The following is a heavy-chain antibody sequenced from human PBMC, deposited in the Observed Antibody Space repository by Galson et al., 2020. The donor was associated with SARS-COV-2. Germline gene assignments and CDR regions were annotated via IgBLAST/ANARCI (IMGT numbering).Heavy chain of an antibody. Sequence: GGSLRLSCAASGFTFSSYAMHWVPQAPGKGLEWVAAISYDGSNKYYADSVKGRFTISRDNSKNTLYLQMNSLRAEDTAVYYCARELDYYDWSGPWYYFDYWGQGTLVTVSS. CDR3: ARELDYYDWSGPWYYFDY. V-gene: IGHV3-30*04. CDR1: GFTFSSYA. J-gene: IGHJ4*02. CDR2: ISYDGSNK. D-gene: IGHD3-22*01.